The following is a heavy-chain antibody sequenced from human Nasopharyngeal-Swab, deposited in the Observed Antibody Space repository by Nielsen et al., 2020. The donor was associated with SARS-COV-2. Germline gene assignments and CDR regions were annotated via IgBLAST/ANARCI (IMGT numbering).Heavy chain of an antibody. CDR1: GFTCDDYT. CDR3: AREAYYNAVDY. CDR2: VNQDGSRT. Sequence: GESLKISCAASGFTCDDYTMHWVRQAPGKGLVWVSRVNQDGSRTDYADSVRGRFTISRDNAKNTLYLQMNSLRVEDTAVYYCAREAYYNAVDYWGPGTLVTVSS. J-gene: IGHJ4*02. D-gene: IGHD2-8*01. V-gene: IGHV3-74*01.